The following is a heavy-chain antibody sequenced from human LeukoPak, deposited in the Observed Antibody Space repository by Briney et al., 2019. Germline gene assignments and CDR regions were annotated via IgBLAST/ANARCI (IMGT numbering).Heavy chain of an antibody. J-gene: IGHJ3*02. D-gene: IGHD3-10*01. CDR2: INPASGET. CDR3: ARDSGLIRGALDI. V-gene: IGHV1-2*02. Sequence: ASVKVSCKASGYTFTSYYMHWVRQTPGQGLEWMGWINPASGETRSSEKFQGRVTMTRDTSITTVYMELNTLRSDDTALYYCARDSGLIRGALDIWGQGTMLFVSS. CDR1: GYTFTSYY.